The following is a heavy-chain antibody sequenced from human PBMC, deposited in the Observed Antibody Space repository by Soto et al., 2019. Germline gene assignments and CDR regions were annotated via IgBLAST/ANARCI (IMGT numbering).Heavy chain of an antibody. D-gene: IGHD2-8*01. V-gene: IGHV5-51*01. Sequence: PGESLKITCKNSGYSFSTYWIGWVRQMPGKGLEWMGIIYPGDSDTRYSPSFEGEVTMTRDTSVNLAYLHLSSLKSDDTAVYFCARCHRGLRCHLDSWGQGTLVTVSS. CDR2: IYPGDSDT. CDR3: ARCHRGLRCHLDS. CDR1: GYSFSTYW. J-gene: IGHJ4*02.